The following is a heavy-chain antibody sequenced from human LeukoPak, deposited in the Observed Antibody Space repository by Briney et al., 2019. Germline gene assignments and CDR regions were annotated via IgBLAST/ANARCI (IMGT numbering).Heavy chain of an antibody. CDR3: AKDALSSSTYYYYGMDV. CDR2: ISYDGSNK. Sequence: GGSLRLSCAASGFTFSSYGMHWVRQAPGKGLEWVAVISYDGSNKYYADSVKGRFTISRDNSKNTLYLQMNSLRAEDTAVYYCAKDALSSSTYYYYGMDVWGQGTAVTVSS. V-gene: IGHV3-30*18. CDR1: GFTFSSYG. J-gene: IGHJ6*02. D-gene: IGHD2-2*01.